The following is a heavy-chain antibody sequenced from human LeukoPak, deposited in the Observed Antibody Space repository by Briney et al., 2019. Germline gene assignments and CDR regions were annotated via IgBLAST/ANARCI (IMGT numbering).Heavy chain of an antibody. V-gene: IGHV1-2*02. CDR3: ARDPFYGSGSYYPNYYYYYGMDV. J-gene: IGHJ6*02. D-gene: IGHD3-10*01. CDR1: GYTFTCYY. Sequence: ASVKVSCKASGYTFTCYYMHWVRQAPAQGLEWMGWINPNSGGTNYAQKFQGRVTMTRDTSISTAYMELSRLRSDDTAVYYCARDPFYGSGSYYPNYYYYYGMDVWGQGTTVTGSS. CDR2: INPNSGGT.